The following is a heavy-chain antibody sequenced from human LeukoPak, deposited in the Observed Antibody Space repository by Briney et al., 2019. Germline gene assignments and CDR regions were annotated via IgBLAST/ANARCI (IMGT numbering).Heavy chain of an antibody. V-gene: IGHV3-23*01. J-gene: IGHJ4*02. CDR2: ITGSGGST. CDR1: GFSFSSYD. D-gene: IGHD6-6*01. CDR3: ARGGGIAARHAGYDFDY. Sequence: GGSLRLSCAGSGFSFSSYDMSWVRQAPGKGLEWVSGITGSGGSTYYADSVKGRFTISRDNAKNSLYLQMNSLRAEDTAVYYCARGGGIAARHAGYDFDYWGQGTLVTVSS.